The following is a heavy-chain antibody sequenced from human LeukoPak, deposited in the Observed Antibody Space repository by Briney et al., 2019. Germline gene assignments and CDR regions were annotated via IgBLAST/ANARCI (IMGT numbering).Heavy chain of an antibody. J-gene: IGHJ4*02. Sequence: PGGSLRLSCAASGFTFSNYAMNWVRQAPGKGLEWVSYISSSSSYTNYADSVKGRFTISRDNAKNSLYLQMNSLRAEDTAVYYCARAPLFTVDYWGQGTLVTVSS. CDR3: ARAPLFTVDY. CDR2: ISSSSSYT. V-gene: IGHV3-21*05. CDR1: GFTFSNYA.